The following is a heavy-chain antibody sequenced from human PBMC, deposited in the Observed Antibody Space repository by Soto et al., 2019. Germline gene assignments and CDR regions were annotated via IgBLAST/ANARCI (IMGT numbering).Heavy chain of an antibody. V-gene: IGHV1-69*13. J-gene: IGHJ6*02. CDR1: GGTFSSYA. D-gene: IGHD3-3*01. Sequence: GASVKVSCKASGGTFSSYAISWVRQAPGQGLEWMGGIIPIFGTANYAQKFQGRVTITADESTSTAYMELSSLGSADTAVYYCARERHVLRFLEWLFGYGMDVWGQGTTVTVSS. CDR3: ARERHVLRFLEWLFGYGMDV. CDR2: IIPIFGTA.